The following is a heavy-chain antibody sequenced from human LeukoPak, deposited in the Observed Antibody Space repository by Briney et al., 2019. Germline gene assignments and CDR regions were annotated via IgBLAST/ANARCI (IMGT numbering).Heavy chain of an antibody. D-gene: IGHD6-13*01. CDR1: GRSISSPY. V-gene: IGHV4-4*07. CDR2: IYTSGRT. J-gene: IGHJ5*02. CDR3: ARDLRHGSSRS. Sequence: PSETLSLTFSVSGRSISSPYGSSLRQPAGKGLEWIGRIYTSGRTNYKPSLNSRITMSVDTSKNQVSLKRSSVTAADTAVYYCARDLRHGSSRSWGQGTLVTVSS.